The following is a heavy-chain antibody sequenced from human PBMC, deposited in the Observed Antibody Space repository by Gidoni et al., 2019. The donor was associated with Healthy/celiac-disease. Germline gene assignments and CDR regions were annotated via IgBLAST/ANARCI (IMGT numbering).Heavy chain of an antibody. CDR3: ARHHPDIVLMDYWYFDL. CDR2: IYYSGST. Sequence: QLQLQESGPGLVKPSETLSLTCTVSGGSISSSSYYWGWIRQPPGKGLEWIGSIYYSGSTYYNPSLKSRVTISVDTSKNQFSLKLSSVTAADTAVYYCARHHPDIVLMDYWYFDLWGRGTLVTVSS. D-gene: IGHD2-8*01. J-gene: IGHJ2*01. CDR1: GGSISSSSYY. V-gene: IGHV4-39*01.